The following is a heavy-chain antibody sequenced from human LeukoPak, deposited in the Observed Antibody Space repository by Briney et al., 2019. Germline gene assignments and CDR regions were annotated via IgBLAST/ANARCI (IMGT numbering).Heavy chain of an antibody. CDR3: ARGQGGNYYLNYFDY. V-gene: IGHV4-59*01. J-gene: IGHJ4*02. CDR2: CYYSGST. CDR1: GGSFSTYY. Sequence: PSETLSLTCTVTGGSFSTYYWSWIRQPPEKGLEWIGHCYYSGSTNYNPSLKNRVTISVDTSRNQFSLKLTSVTAADTAVYYCARGQGGNYYLNYFDYWGQGALVTVSS. D-gene: IGHD1-26*01.